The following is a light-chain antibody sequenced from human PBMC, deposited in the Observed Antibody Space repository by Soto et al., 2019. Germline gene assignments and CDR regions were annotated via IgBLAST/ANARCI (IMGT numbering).Light chain of an antibody. V-gene: IGLV2-14*01. CDR3: SSFTRSSTYV. J-gene: IGLJ1*01. CDR2: EVN. CDR1: SSDFGAYNF. Sequence: QSALTQPASVSGSPGQSITISCTGTSSDFGAYNFVSWYQQYPGKAPKVMIYEVNNRPSGVSNRFSGSKSGNTASLTISGLQADDEADYYCSSFTRSSTYVFGSGTKLTVL.